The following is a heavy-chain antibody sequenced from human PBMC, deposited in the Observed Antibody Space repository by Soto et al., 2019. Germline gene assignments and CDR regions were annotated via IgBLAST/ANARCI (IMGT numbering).Heavy chain of an antibody. J-gene: IGHJ4*02. V-gene: IGHV3-21*01. CDR3: AREVSSLQVGATRAFDY. CDR1: GFTFSSYA. Sequence: SCAASGFTFSSYAMNWVRQAPGKVLEWVSSISSSSSYIYYADSVKGRFTISRDNAKNSLYLQMNSLRAEDTAVYYCAREVSSLQVGATRAFDYWGQGTLVTVSS. D-gene: IGHD1-26*01. CDR2: ISSSSSYI.